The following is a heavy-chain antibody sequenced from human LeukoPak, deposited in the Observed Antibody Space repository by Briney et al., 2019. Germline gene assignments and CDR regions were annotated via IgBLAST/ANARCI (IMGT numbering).Heavy chain of an antibody. D-gene: IGHD3-22*01. Sequence: ASVKVSCKASGYTFTGYYMHWVRQAPGQGLEWMGWINPNSGGTNYAQKFQGRVTMTRDTSISTAYMELSRLRSDDTAVYYCARGVPTYYYDSSGYYYLPREAFDIWGQGTMVTVSS. CDR2: INPNSGGT. CDR3: ARGVPTYYYDSSGYYYLPREAFDI. V-gene: IGHV1-2*02. J-gene: IGHJ3*02. CDR1: GYTFTGYY.